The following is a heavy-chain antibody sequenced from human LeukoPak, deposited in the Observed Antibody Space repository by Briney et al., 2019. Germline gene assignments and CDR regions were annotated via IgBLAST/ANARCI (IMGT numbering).Heavy chain of an antibody. V-gene: IGHV1-3*01. CDR1: GYTFTNYA. CDR2: INAGNGDT. J-gene: IGHJ6*03. CDR3: ARGTTGTTIDRYYMDV. D-gene: IGHD1-7*01. Sequence: ASVKVSCKASGYTFTNYAMHWVRQAPGQRLEWMGWINAGNGDTKYSQKFQGRVTITRDTSASTAYMELSSLRSEDTAVYYCARGTTGTTIDRYYMDVWGKGTTVTVSS.